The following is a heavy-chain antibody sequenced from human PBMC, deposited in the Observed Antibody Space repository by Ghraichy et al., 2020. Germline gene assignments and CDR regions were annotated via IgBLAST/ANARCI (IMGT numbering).Heavy chain of an antibody. V-gene: IGHV4-39*07. Sequence: SETLSLTCTVSGGSISSSSYYWGWIRQPPGKGLEWIGSIYYSGSTYYNPSLKSRVTISVDTSKNQFSLKLSSVTAADTAVYYCARNGPDSSSWYWPKELGFDYWGQGTLVTVSS. D-gene: IGHD6-13*01. J-gene: IGHJ4*02. CDR2: IYYSGST. CDR3: ARNGPDSSSWYWPKELGFDY. CDR1: GGSISSSSYY.